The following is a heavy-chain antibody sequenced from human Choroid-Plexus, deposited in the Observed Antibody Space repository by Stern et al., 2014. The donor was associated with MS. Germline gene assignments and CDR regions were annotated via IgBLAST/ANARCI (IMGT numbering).Heavy chain of an antibody. D-gene: IGHD2/OR15-2a*01. CDR2: VTYDGNNK. V-gene: IGHV3-30*18. CDR1: GFTFGSCA. J-gene: IGHJ5*02. CDR3: AKDRQYLTYFFDH. Sequence: VQLVESGGGVVQPGRPLRLSCVASGFTFGSCAMHWVRQAPGKGLEWVAGVTYDGNNKYYSDSVKGRFNISRSNSQNTLYMQMSSLRPEDTAVYFCAKDRQYLTYFFDHWGQGSLVTVSS.